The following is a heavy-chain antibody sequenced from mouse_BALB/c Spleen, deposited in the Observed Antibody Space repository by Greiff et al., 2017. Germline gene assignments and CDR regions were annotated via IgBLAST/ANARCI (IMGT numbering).Heavy chain of an antibody. CDR2: INSNGGST. CDR1: GFTFSSYG. J-gene: IGHJ4*01. V-gene: IGHV5-6-3*01. CDR3: ARDGYAMDY. Sequence: EVLLVESGGGLVQPGGSLKLSCAASGFTFSSYGMSWVRQTPDKRLELVATINSNGGSTYSPDSVKGRFTISRDNAKNTLYLQMSSLKSEDTAMYYCARDGYAMDYWGQGTSVTVSS.